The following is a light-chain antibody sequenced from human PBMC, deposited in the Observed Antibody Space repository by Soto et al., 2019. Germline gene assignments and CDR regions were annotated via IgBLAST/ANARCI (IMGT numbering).Light chain of an antibody. CDR3: QQYGSSPPT. CDR2: GAS. V-gene: IGKV3-20*01. CDR1: QSVTGSY. Sequence: ENFFSQSPGTLSFSPGEGATLSFRASQSVTGSYLAWYQQKPGQAPRLLIYGASTRATGIPDRFSGSGSGTDFTLTISRLEPEDFAVYCCQQYGSSPPTFGQGTKV. J-gene: IGKJ1*01.